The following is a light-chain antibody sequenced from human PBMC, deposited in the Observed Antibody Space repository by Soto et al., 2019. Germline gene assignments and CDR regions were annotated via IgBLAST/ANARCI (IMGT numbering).Light chain of an antibody. CDR3: QKYGTSPLT. CDR1: QSVSSNY. Sequence: EIVLTQSPGTLSLSPGERATLSCRASQSVSSNYLAWYQQKPGQATRLLIYGAFSRATGIPDRFSGSGSGTEFTITIRTLQPHDCAVYYCQKYGTSPLTFGGGTKVESK. CDR2: GAF. J-gene: IGKJ4*01. V-gene: IGKV3-20*01.